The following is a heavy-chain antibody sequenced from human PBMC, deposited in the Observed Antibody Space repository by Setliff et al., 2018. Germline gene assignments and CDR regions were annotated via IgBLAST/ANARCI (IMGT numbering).Heavy chain of an antibody. CDR2: INPNSGGT. D-gene: IGHD3-22*01. J-gene: IGHJ4*02. CDR1: GGTFSSYA. CDR3: ARDRDSSGYPYYFDY. Sequence: ASVKVSCKASGGTFSSYAISWVRQAPGQGLEWMGWINPNSGGTNYAQKFQGWVTMTRDTSISTAYMELSRLRSDDTAVYYCARDRDSSGYPYYFDYWGQGTLVTVSS. V-gene: IGHV1-2*04.